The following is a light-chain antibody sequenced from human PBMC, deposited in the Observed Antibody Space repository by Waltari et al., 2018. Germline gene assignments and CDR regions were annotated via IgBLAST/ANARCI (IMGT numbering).Light chain of an antibody. V-gene: IGLV2-23*02. Sequence: QSALTQPASVSGSPGQSITISCTGTSSDVGNYKRVSWYQQHPGKAPKLMIYAVSKRPSGVSDRVSGSKSGDRASLTISGLQPEDEAEYFCSSYAGSSKWVFGGGTKVTVL. J-gene: IGLJ2*01. CDR3: SSYAGSSKWV. CDR1: SSDVGNYKR. CDR2: AVS.